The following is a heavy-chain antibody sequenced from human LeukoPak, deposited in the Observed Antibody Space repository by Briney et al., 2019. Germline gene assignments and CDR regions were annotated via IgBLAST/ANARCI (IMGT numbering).Heavy chain of an antibody. J-gene: IGHJ4*02. V-gene: IGHV4-61*02. D-gene: IGHD3-16*02. Sequence: SETLSLTCTVSGDSISSGDYYWSWIRQPAGKGLEWIGRISSSGSTNYNPSLKSRVTISVDTSKNQFSLQLSSVTAGDTAVYYCARDGVSADYVWGSYRYTGPYYFDYWGQGTLVTVSS. CDR1: GDSISSGDYY. CDR3: ARDGVSADYVWGSYRYTGPYYFDY. CDR2: ISSSGST.